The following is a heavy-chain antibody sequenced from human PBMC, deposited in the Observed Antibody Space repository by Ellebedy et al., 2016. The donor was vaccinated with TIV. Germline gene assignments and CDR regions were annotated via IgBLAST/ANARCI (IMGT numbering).Heavy chain of an antibody. CDR3: TTYLYCGSSGCHYGRVDN. J-gene: IGHJ4*02. CDR2: IKSNTDGGTT. V-gene: IGHV3-15*01. CDR1: GFTFSSAW. Sequence: GESLKISCSASGFTFSSAWMSWVRQAPGKGLEWVGRIKSNTDGGTTDYTAPVKGRFTISRDDSKNTLYLQMNSLETEGTAVYFCTTYLYCGSSGCHYGRVDNWGQGTLVTVSS. D-gene: IGHD2-2*01.